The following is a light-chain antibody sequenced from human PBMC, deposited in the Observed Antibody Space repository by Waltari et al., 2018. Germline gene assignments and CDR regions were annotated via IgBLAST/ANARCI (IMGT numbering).Light chain of an antibody. Sequence: FMLTQPHSVSESPGKTVSISCTRSSGSIARHYVQWYQQRPGSAPTIVIYEDDHRPSGGPDRFSGSIDSSSSSASLTISGLETEDEADYYCQSYDASVIFGGGTRLTVL. CDR3: QSYDASVI. CDR1: SGSIARHY. CDR2: EDD. J-gene: IGLJ2*01. V-gene: IGLV6-57*03.